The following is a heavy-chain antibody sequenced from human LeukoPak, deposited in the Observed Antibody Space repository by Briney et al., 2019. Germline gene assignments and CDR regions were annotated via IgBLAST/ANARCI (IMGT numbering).Heavy chain of an antibody. CDR3: ATYTQKFGAPGTDY. D-gene: IGHD3-16*01. Sequence: PGGSLRLSCEVSGFTFSKYWMRWVRQAPGKGLEWVASIDKDGSEKRYVNSVKGRFTISRDNAKNSVYLQMTSLGADDTAVYYCATYTQKFGAPGTDYWAREPRSPSPQ. CDR1: GFTFSKYW. CDR2: IDKDGSEK. J-gene: IGHJ4*02. V-gene: IGHV3-7*01.